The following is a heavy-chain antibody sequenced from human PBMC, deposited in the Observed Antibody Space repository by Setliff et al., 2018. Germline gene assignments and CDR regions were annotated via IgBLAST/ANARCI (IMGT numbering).Heavy chain of an antibody. CDR1: GFTFSDFS. CDR3: ARDPRKGIAVAGWFDS. D-gene: IGHD6-19*01. CDR2: ISSTSKYI. V-gene: IGHV3-21*04. J-gene: IGHJ5*01. Sequence: PGGSLRLSCAASGFTFSDFSINWVRQAPGKGLEWVSSISSTSKYIFYADSVEGRFSISRDNAKNSLYLQMNSPRAEDTALYYCARDPRKGIAVAGWFDSWGQGTLVTVSS.